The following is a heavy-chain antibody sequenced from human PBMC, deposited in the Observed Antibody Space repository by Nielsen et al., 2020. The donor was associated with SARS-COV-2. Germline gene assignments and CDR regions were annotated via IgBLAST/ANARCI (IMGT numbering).Heavy chain of an antibody. Sequence: ASVKVSCKASGYTFTGYYMHWVRQAPGQGLEWMGWINPNSGGTNYAQKFQGRVTMTRDTSISTAYMKLSRLRSDDTAVYYCARVELPPSYYYYGMDVWGQGTTVTVSS. CDR2: INPNSGGT. V-gene: IGHV1-2*02. D-gene: IGHD1-7*01. CDR1: GYTFTGYY. J-gene: IGHJ6*02. CDR3: ARVELPPSYYYYGMDV.